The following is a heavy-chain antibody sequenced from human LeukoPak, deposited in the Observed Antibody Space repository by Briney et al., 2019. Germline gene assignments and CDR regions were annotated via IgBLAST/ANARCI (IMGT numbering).Heavy chain of an antibody. D-gene: IGHD3-3*01. CDR2: IYHSGST. CDR3: ARATGYYDFWSGYLPSPYFDY. V-gene: IGHV4-38-2*02. CDR1: GDSISSYY. J-gene: IGHJ4*02. Sequence: PSETLSLTCTVSGDSISSYYWGWIRQPPGKGLEWIGSIYHSGSTYYNPSLKSRVTISVDTSKNQFSLKLSPVTAADTAVYYCARATGYYDFWSGYLPSPYFDYWGQGTLVTVSS.